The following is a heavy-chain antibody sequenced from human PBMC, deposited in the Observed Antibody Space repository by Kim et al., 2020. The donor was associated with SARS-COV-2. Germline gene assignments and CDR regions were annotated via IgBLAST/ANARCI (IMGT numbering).Heavy chain of an antibody. CDR3: ARGDYGDYRAPYYFDY. V-gene: IGHV1-46*01. D-gene: IGHD4-17*01. J-gene: IGHJ4*02. CDR1: GYTFTTYY. CDR2: TNPSGGNT. Sequence: ASVKVSCKASGYTFTTYYIHWVRQAPGQGLEWMGITNPSGGNTRYAQKFQGRVSMTRDTSTNTVYMELSNLRSEDTTVYYCARGDYGDYRAPYYFDYWGQ.